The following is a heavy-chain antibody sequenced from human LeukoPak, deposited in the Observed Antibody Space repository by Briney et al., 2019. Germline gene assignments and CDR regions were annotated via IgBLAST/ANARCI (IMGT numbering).Heavy chain of an antibody. CDR1: GGSISSSSYY. J-gene: IGHJ4*02. CDR3: ARVGGSYVFDY. D-gene: IGHD1-26*01. CDR2: IYYSGST. V-gene: IGHV4-39*07. Sequence: PSETLSLTCTVSGGSISSSSYYWGWIRQPPGKGLEWIGSIYYSGSTYYNPSLKSRVTISVDTSKNQFSLKLSSVTAADTAVYYCARVGGSYVFDYWGQGTLVTVSS.